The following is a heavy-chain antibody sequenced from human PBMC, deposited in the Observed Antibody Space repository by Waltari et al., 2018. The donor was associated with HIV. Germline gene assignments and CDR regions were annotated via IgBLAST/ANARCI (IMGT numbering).Heavy chain of an antibody. CDR3: ARGNNIVVVPAARSGYYYYGMDV. D-gene: IGHD2-2*01. J-gene: IGHJ6*02. CDR1: GGSISSYY. V-gene: IGHV4-59*01. Sequence: QVQLQESGPGLVKPSETLSLTCTVSGGSISSYYWSWIRQPPGKGLEWIGYIYYSGSTNYNPSLKNRVTISVDTSKNQFSLRLSSVTAADTAVYYCARGNNIVVVPAARSGYYYYGMDVWGQGTTVTVSS. CDR2: IYYSGST.